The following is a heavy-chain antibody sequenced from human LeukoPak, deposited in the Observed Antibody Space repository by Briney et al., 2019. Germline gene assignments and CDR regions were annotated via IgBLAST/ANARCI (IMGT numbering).Heavy chain of an antibody. D-gene: IGHD3-9*01. CDR3: AKDLGRVGKTYYDILTGYYEPDY. J-gene: IGHJ4*02. CDR2: ISGSGGST. CDR1: GFTFSSYA. Sequence: GGSLRLSCAASGFTFSSYAMSWVRQAPGKGLEWVSAISGSGGSTYYADSVKGRFTISRDNSKNTLYLQMNSLRAEDTAVYYCAKDLGRVGKTYYDILTGYYEPDYWGQGTLVTVSS. V-gene: IGHV3-23*01.